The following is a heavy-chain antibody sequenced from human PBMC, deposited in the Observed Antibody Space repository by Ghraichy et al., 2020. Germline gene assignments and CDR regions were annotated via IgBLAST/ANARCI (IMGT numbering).Heavy chain of an antibody. CDR3: ATWLAHHFDY. CDR2: IDGTTTNT. V-gene: IGHV3-23*01. CDR1: GFTFSNHA. D-gene: IGHD6-19*01. J-gene: IGHJ4*02. Sequence: GGSLRLSCTASGFTFSNHAMSWVRQGPGKGLEWVATIDGTTTNTHYADSVQGRFTISRDNSKNTLYLHMSSLRAEDTAVYHCATWLAHHFDYWGQGTLVTDCS.